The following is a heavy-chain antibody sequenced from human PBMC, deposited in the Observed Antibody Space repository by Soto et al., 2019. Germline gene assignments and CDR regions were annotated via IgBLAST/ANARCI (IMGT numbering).Heavy chain of an antibody. V-gene: IGHV3-23*01. Sequence: ASVKVSCAASGFTISSNVMNWVRQAPGKGLEWVSAISGSDGSTYYADSVKGRFTISRDSSKNMLSLQMNSLRAEDTAVYYCAKXQRMVRGATDYYYGMDVWGQGTTVTVSS. CDR1: GFTISSNV. CDR3: AKXQRMVRGATDYYYGMDV. D-gene: IGHD3-10*01. J-gene: IGHJ6*02. CDR2: ISGSDGST.